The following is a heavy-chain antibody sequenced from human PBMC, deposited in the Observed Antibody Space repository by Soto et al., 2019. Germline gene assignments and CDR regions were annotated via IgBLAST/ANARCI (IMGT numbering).Heavy chain of an antibody. Sequence: EVQLLESGGGLVQPGGSLRLSCAASGFSFSSYAMSWVRQAPGKGLEWVSVISGSGGTDYADSVKGRFTISRDNSKSTLYLRMNNLRADDTAVYYCAKGASYGSRSYPLHPWGQGTLVTVSS. V-gene: IGHV3-23*01. CDR3: AKGASYGSRSYPLHP. J-gene: IGHJ5*02. D-gene: IGHD3-10*01. CDR1: GFSFSSYA. CDR2: ISGSGGT.